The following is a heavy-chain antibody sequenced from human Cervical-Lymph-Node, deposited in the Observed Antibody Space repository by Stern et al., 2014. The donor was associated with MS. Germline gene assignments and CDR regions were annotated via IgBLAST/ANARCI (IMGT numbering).Heavy chain of an antibody. CDR2: ISANGTSI. CDR3: TAGGMGALT. V-gene: IGHV3-64*07. J-gene: IGHJ4*02. D-gene: IGHD1-26*01. CDR1: GLTFNRSP. Sequence: VQLVESGGGLVQPGGSLRLSCAASGLTFNRSPMLWVRQAPGKGLAFVAAISANGTSIYYADSVKVRFTISRDNSKNTLYLQMGRLRGDGMALYFWTAGGMGALTWGQGTLVSVSS.